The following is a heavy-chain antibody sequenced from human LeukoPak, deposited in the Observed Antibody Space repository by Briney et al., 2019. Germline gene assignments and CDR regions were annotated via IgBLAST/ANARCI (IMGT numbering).Heavy chain of an antibody. CDR3: AREALWPPRGPRGYSYGYLDY. J-gene: IGHJ4*02. V-gene: IGHV4-31*03. CDR2: IYYSGST. Sequence: PSETLSLTCTVSGGSISSGGYYWSWTRQHPGKGLEWIGYIYYSGSTYHNPSLKSRVTISVDTSKNQFSLKLSSVTAADTAVYYCAREALWPPRGPRGYSYGYLDYWGQGTLVTVSS. D-gene: IGHD5-18*01. CDR1: GGSISSGGYY.